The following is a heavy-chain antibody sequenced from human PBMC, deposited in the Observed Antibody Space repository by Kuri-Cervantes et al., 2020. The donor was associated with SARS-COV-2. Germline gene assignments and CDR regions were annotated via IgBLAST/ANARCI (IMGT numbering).Heavy chain of an antibody. CDR2: IYYSGST. Sequence: GSLRLSCTVSGGSISSYYWSWIRQPPGKGLEWIGYIYYSGSTNYNPSLKSRVTISVDTSKNQFPLKLGSVTAADTAVYYCARDEASSGAFDIWGQGTMVIVSS. V-gene: IGHV4-59*01. CDR1: GGSISSYY. CDR3: ARDEASSGAFDI. D-gene: IGHD3-10*01. J-gene: IGHJ3*02.